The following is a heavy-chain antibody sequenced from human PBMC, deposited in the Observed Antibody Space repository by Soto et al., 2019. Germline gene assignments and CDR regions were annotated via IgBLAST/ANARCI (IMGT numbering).Heavy chain of an antibody. J-gene: IGHJ4*02. D-gene: IGHD2-2*01. Sequence: QVQLVQSGAEVKKLGSSVKVSCKASGGTFSSYTISWVRQAPGQGLEWMGRIIPILGIANYAQKFQGRVTITADKSTSTAYMELSSLRSEDTAVYYCARDFGYCSSTSCYFDYWGQGTLVTVSS. CDR2: IIPILGIA. V-gene: IGHV1-69*08. CDR1: GGTFSSYT. CDR3: ARDFGYCSSTSCYFDY.